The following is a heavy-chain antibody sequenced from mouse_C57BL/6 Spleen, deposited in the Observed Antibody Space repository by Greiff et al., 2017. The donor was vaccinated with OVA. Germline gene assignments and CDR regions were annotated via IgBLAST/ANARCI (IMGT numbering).Heavy chain of an antibody. V-gene: IGHV1-18*01. CDR2: INPNNGGT. Sequence: EVKLQESGPELVKPGASVKIPCKASGYTFTDYNMDWVKQSHGKSLEWIGDINPNNGGTIYNQKFKGKATLTVDKSSSTAYMELRRLTSEDTAVDYCARGGGWLLRWYFDVWGTGTTVTVSS. D-gene: IGHD2-3*01. J-gene: IGHJ1*03. CDR3: ARGGGWLLRWYFDV. CDR1: GYTFTDYN.